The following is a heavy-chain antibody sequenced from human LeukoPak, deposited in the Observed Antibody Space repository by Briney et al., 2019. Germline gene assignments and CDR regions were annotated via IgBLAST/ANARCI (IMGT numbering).Heavy chain of an antibody. D-gene: IGHD6-13*01. Sequence: PGGSLRLSCAASGFTFSSYAMHWVRQAPGKGLEWVAVISYDGSNKYYADSVKGRFTISRGNSKNTLYLQMNSLRAEDTAVYYCAKEGVIRYSSSWSDAFDIWGQGTMVTVSS. CDR3: AKEGVIRYSSSWSDAFDI. CDR2: ISYDGSNK. V-gene: IGHV3-30-3*01. CDR1: GFTFSSYA. J-gene: IGHJ3*02.